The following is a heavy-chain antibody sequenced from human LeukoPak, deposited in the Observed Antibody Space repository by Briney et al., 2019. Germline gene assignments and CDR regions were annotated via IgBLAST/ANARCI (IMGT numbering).Heavy chain of an antibody. CDR2: ISAYNGNT. D-gene: IGHD3-22*01. CDR3: ARARYYYDSSGYYPGPYYFDY. V-gene: IGHV1-18*01. CDR1: GYTFTSYG. Sequence: ASAKVSCKASGYTFTSYGISWVRQAPGQGLEWMGWISAYNGNTNYAQKLQGRVTMTTDTSTSTAYMELRSLRSDDTAVYYCARARYYYDSSGYYPGPYYFDYWGQGTLVTVSS. J-gene: IGHJ4*02.